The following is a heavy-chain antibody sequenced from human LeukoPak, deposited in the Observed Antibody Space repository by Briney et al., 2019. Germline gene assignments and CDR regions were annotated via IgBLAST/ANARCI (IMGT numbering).Heavy chain of an antibody. V-gene: IGHV1-46*01. CDR2: INPGGGST. D-gene: IGHD3-22*01. J-gene: IGHJ6*02. CDR3: ARDVYYDSRLMDV. CDR1: GYIFTSYY. Sequence: ASVKVSCKASGYIFTSYYMHWVRQAPGQGLEWMGIINPGGGSTTYAQKFQGRVTMTRGTSTSTVYMELSSLRSDDTAVYYCARDVYYDSRLMDVWGQGTTVTVSS.